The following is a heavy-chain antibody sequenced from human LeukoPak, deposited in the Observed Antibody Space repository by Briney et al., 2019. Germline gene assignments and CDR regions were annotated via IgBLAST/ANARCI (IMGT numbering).Heavy chain of an antibody. D-gene: IGHD6-13*01. CDR1: GFTVISNY. CDR3: ARVGAAAGLFDY. CDR2: IYSGGNT. Sequence: PGGSLILSCAASGFTVISNYMGWVRQAPGKGLEWVSIIYSGGNTYYAGSVKGRFTISRDNSKNTLYLQMNSLRADDTAVYYCARVGAAAGLFDYWGQGTLVTVSS. J-gene: IGHJ4*02. V-gene: IGHV3-53*01.